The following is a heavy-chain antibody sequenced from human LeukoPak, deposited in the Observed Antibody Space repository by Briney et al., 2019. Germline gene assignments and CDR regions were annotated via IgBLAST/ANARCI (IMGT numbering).Heavy chain of an antibody. D-gene: IGHD6-19*01. CDR3: ARDASIAVAGYVDP. J-gene: IGHJ5*02. Sequence: PGGSLRLSCATSGFPFSNFWMNWVRQAPGKGLEWVANIKQDGSEKFYVDSVKGRFTISRDNAKNSLYLQMNSLRADDTAVYYCARDASIAVAGYVDPWGQGTLVTVSS. V-gene: IGHV3-7*01. CDR2: IKQDGSEK. CDR1: GFPFSNFW.